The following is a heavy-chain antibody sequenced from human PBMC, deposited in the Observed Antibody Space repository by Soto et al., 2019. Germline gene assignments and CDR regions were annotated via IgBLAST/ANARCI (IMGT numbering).Heavy chain of an antibody. V-gene: IGHV4-39*01. CDR2: IYYSGST. CDR3: ASLIQWLVAVWFDP. D-gene: IGHD6-19*01. J-gene: IGHJ5*02. CDR1: GGSISSSSYY. Sequence: PLETLSLTCTVSGGSISSSSYYWGWIRQPPGKGLEWIGSIYYSGSTYYNPSLKSRVTISVDTSKNQFSLKLSSVTAADTAVYYCASLIQWLVAVWFDPWGQGTLVTVSS.